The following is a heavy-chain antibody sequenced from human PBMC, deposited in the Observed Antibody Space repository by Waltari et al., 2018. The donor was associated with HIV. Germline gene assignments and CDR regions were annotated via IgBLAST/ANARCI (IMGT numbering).Heavy chain of an antibody. CDR2: VNHSGAA. CDR1: GGSFNGYY. CDR3: ASSATTSLRDSFDV. J-gene: IGHJ3*01. D-gene: IGHD6-25*01. Sequence: HVQLQQWGAGLLKPSETLSLTCAVSGGSFNGYYWTCLRQPPGKGLEWIAGVNHSGAANSYPALKSGVTRSVDTSKRQFSLRLTSMTVADTALYFCASSATTSLRDSFDVWGQGTMVSVSS. V-gene: IGHV4-34*02.